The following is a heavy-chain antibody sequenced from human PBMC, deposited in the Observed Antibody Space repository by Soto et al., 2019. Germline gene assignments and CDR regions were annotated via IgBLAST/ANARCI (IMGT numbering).Heavy chain of an antibody. CDR1: GGSISDYY. V-gene: IGHV4-59*01. J-gene: IGHJ3*02. D-gene: IGHD2-2*01. CDR2: IYYSGSA. CDR3: ARSPAGHVRAFDI. Sequence: QVQLQESGPGLVKPSETLSLTCTVSGGSISDYYWSWIRQPPGKGLDSIGYIYYSGSANYNPSLKSRVTISVDTSKNQFSLKLSSVTAADTAVYYCARSPAGHVRAFDIWGQGTMVTVSS.